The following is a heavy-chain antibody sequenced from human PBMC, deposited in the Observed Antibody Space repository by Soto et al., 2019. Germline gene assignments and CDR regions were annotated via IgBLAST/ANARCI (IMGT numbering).Heavy chain of an antibody. V-gene: IGHV1-18*01. J-gene: IGHJ6*02. CDR1: GYTFTSYG. D-gene: IGHD3-10*01. CDR3: ARDLITMVRGVTDYYYGMDV. Sequence: GASVKVSCKASGYTFTSYGISWVRQAPGQGXEWMGWISAYNGNTNYAQKLQGRVTMTTDTSTSTAYMELRSLRSDDTAVYYCARDLITMVRGVTDYYYGMDVWGQGTTVTVSS. CDR2: ISAYNGNT.